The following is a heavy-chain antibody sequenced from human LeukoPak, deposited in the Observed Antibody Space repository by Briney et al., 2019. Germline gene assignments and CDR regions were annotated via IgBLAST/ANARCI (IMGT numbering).Heavy chain of an antibody. J-gene: IGHJ4*02. Sequence: SVKVSCKASGYTLTRYGVSWVRQAPGQGLEWMGWISAYNGDTVYAQKLQGRVTMTTDNSTSTAYMELRSLGSDDTAVYYCARDNGDSSGPFDYWGQGTLVTVSS. CDR3: ARDNGDSSGPFDY. CDR2: ISAYNGDT. D-gene: IGHD3-22*01. V-gene: IGHV1-18*01. CDR1: GYTLTRYG.